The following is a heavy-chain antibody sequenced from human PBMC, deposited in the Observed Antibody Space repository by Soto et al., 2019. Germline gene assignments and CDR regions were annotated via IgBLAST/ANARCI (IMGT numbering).Heavy chain of an antibody. D-gene: IGHD1-1*01. CDR3: AREHWNYGMDV. CDR1: GGSISSYY. Sequence: PSETLSLTCTVSGGSISSYYWRWIRQPPGKGLEWIGYIYYSGSTNYNPSLKSRVTISVDTSKNQFSLKLSSVTAADTAVHYCAREHWNYGMDVWGQGTTVPVSS. J-gene: IGHJ6*02. V-gene: IGHV4-59*01. CDR2: IYYSGST.